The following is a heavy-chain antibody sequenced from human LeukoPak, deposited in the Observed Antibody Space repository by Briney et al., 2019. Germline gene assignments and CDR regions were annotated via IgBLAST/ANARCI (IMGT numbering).Heavy chain of an antibody. CDR3: ARGPPVKIFGVIISHRNYYMDV. J-gene: IGHJ6*03. CDR1: GGSISSSNW. Sequence: PSETLSLTCAVSGGSISSSNWWSWVRQSPGKGLELIGEIYHSGSINYNPSLKSRVSISVDTSKNQFSLRLNSVTAADTAVYYCARGPPVKIFGVIISHRNYYMDVWGKGTTVTVSS. V-gene: IGHV4-4*02. D-gene: IGHD3-3*01. CDR2: IYHSGSI.